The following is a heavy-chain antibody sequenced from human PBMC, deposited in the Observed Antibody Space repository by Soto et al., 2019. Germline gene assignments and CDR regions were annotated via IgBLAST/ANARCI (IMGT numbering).Heavy chain of an antibody. D-gene: IGHD2-21*02. CDR3: ARAHTMVVAGSTFDY. CDR1: NYSISNPHY. CDR2: MYHGGNT. V-gene: IGHV4-38-2*02. Sequence: SETLSLTCTVSNYSISNPHYWGWIRQPPGKRPEWIASMYHGGNTFYNPSLKSRITMSMDTSKNQFSLKLRFMTAADTAVYYFARAHTMVVAGSTFDYWGHGTLVTVSS. J-gene: IGHJ4*01.